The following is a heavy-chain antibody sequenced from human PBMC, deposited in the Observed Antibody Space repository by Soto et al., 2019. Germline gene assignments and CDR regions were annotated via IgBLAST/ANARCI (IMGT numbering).Heavy chain of an antibody. CDR3: ASSPRGYCSSTSCRELGNYYGMDV. Sequence: PGESLKISCKCSGYSFTTYWIGWVRQMPGKGLEGMVIIYPGDSDTRYSPSFQGHVTISADRSISTAYLQWSSLKASDTAMYYCASSPRGYCSSTSCRELGNYYGMDVWGQGTTVTVSS. CDR2: IYPGDSDT. J-gene: IGHJ6*02. V-gene: IGHV5-51*01. CDR1: GYSFTTYW. D-gene: IGHD2-2*01.